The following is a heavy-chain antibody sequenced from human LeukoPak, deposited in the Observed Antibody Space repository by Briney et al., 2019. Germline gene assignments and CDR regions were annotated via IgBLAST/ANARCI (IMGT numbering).Heavy chain of an antibody. D-gene: IGHD5-18*01. CDR2: IYYSGIT. J-gene: IGHJ4*02. V-gene: IGHV4-39*01. Sequence: PSETLSLTCTVSGGSISSSRYHWGWIRQPPGKGLEWIGSIYYSGITFYNPSLKSRVTISVDTSKNQFSLKVSSVTAADTAVYYCATTYSYTSGGYDYWGQGTLVTVSS. CDR1: GGSISSSRYH. CDR3: ATTYSYTSGGYDY.